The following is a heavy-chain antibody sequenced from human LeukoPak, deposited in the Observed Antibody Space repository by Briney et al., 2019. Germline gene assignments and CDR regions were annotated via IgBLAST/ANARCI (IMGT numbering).Heavy chain of an antibody. CDR3: ARDYSSGENY. CDR2: IYSGGST. CDR1: GFTVSSNY. V-gene: IGHV3-66*01. D-gene: IGHD6-19*01. J-gene: IGHJ4*02. Sequence: GGSLRLSCAASGFTVSSNYMSWVRQAPGKGLEWVSVIYSGGSTYYSDSVTGRFTISRDNSKNTLYLQMNSLRAEDTAVYYCARDYSSGENYWGQGTLVTVSS.